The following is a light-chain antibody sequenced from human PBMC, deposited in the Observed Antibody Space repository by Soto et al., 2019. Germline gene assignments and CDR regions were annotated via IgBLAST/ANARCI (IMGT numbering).Light chain of an antibody. CDR2: GAS. CDR1: QSVSRNY. V-gene: IGKV3-20*01. J-gene: IGKJ3*01. Sequence: EIVLTQSPGTLSLSPGATATLSCRASQSVSRNYLAWFQQKPGQAPRLLIHGASSRAAGTPDRFSGSGSGTDFTLTISRLEPEDLAVYYCHHYGDSPIYTFGPGTKVDFK. CDR3: HHYGDSPIYT.